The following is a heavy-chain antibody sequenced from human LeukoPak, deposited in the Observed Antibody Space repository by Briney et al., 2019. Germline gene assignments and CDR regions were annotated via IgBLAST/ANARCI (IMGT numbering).Heavy chain of an antibody. V-gene: IGHV3-15*01. D-gene: IGHD2-2*01. J-gene: IGHJ4*02. CDR2: IKSKTDGGTT. CDR3: TTDSAVWVCSSTSCSRSGY. Sequence: GGSLRLSCAASGFTFSNAWMSWVRQAPGKGLEWVGRIKSKTDGGTTDYAAPVKGRFTISRDDSKNTLYLQMNSLKTEDTAVYCCTTDSAVWVCSSTSCSRSGYWGQGTLVTVSS. CDR1: GFTFSNAW.